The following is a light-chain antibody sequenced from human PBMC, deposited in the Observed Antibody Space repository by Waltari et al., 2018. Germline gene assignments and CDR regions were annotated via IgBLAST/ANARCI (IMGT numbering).Light chain of an antibody. CDR1: ETVTNNY. CDR3: HQCAHSPRT. J-gene: IGKJ1*01. V-gene: IGKV3-20*01. Sequence: EIVLTQSPGTLSLSPGESATLSCRASETVTNNYLAWFQQKPGQTPRLLIYDTYFRATGVPDRFSGSGSGTDFTLTISRLEPEDFAVYYCHQCAHSPRTFGQGTRVEIK. CDR2: DTY.